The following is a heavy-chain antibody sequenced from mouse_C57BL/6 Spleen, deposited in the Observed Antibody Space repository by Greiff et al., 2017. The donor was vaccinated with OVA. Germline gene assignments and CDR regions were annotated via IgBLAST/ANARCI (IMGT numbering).Heavy chain of an antibody. CDR1: GYTFTSYW. CDR3: ARVDTTVVADY. CDR2: IHPNSGST. D-gene: IGHD1-1*01. V-gene: IGHV1-64*01. Sequence: QVQLQQSGAELVKPGASVKLSCKASGYTFTSYWMHWVKQRPGQGLEWIGMIHPNSGSTNYNEKFKSKATLTVDKSSSTAYMQLSSLTSEDSAVYYCARVDTTVVADYWGQGTTLTVSS. J-gene: IGHJ2*01.